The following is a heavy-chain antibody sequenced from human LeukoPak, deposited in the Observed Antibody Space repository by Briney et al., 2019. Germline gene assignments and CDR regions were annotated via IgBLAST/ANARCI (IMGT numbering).Heavy chain of an antibody. V-gene: IGHV3-7*01. CDR2: IKEDGSDK. CDR1: GFTFSSYW. CDR3: TREVRSFDY. Sequence: GGSLRLSCAASGFTFSSYWMTWVRQAPGKGLEWVAVIKEDGSDKYYVDSVKGRFTISRDNARNSLFLQMTSLRVEDTAVYYCTREVRSFDYWGQGTLVTVSS. J-gene: IGHJ4*02.